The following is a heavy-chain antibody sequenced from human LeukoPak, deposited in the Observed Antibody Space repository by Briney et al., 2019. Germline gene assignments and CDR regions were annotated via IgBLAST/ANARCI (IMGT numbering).Heavy chain of an antibody. CDR2: IIPIFGTA. V-gene: IGHV1-69*13. CDR1: GGTFSSYA. CDR3: ARGGESYDILTGHTP. J-gene: IGHJ5*02. Sequence: SVKVSCKASGGTFSSYAISRVRQAPGQGLEWMGGIIPIFGTANYAQKFQGRVTITADESTSTAYMELSSLRSEDTAVYYCARGGESYDILTGHTPWGQGTLVTVSS. D-gene: IGHD3-9*01.